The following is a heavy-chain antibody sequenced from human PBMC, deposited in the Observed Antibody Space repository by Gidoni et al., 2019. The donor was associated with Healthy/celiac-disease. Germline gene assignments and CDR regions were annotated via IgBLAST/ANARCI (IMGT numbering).Heavy chain of an antibody. J-gene: IGHJ4*02. CDR1: GFTFSSYA. D-gene: IGHD3-3*01. Sequence: EVQLLESGGGLVQPGGSLRLSCAASGFTFSSYAMSWVRQAPGKGLEWVSAISGSGGSTYYADSVKGRFTISRDNSKNTLYLQMNSLRAEDTAVYYCAKFSPFYDFWSGYYIPREGVDYWGQGTLVTVSS. CDR3: AKFSPFYDFWSGYYIPREGVDY. CDR2: ISGSGGST. V-gene: IGHV3-23*01.